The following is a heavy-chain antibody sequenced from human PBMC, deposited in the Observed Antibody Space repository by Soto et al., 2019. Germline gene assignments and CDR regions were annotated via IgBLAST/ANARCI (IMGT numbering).Heavy chain of an antibody. J-gene: IGHJ5*02. CDR3: AKDQSIVATMAS. D-gene: IGHD5-12*01. V-gene: IGHV3-23*01. CDR2: ISGSGANT. Sequence: LRLSCAASGFTFSSDWMHWVRQAPGKGLEWVSAISGSGANTYYADSVKGRFTISRDNSKNTLYLQMNSLRAEDTAVYYCAKDQSIVATMASWGRGTLVTVSS. CDR1: GFTFSSDW.